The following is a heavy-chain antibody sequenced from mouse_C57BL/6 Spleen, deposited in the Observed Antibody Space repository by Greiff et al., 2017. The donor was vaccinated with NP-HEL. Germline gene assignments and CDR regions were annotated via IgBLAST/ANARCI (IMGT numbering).Heavy chain of an antibody. D-gene: IGHD4-1*02. CDR1: GYTFTSYW. CDR3: ARGNFNWADY. Sequence: QVQLQHPGAELVMPGASVKLSCKASGYTFTSYWMHWVKQRPGQGLEWIGEIDPSDSYTNYNQKFKGKSTLTVDKSSSTAYMQLSSLTSEDSAVYYCARGNFNWADYWGQGTTLTVSS. V-gene: IGHV1-69*01. CDR2: IDPSDSYT. J-gene: IGHJ2*01.